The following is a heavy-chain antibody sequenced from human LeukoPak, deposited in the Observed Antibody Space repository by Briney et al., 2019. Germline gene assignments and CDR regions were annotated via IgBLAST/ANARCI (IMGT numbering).Heavy chain of an antibody. Sequence: GGSLRLSCAASGFTVSNNYMSWVRQAPGKGLEWVSLIYGGGTTYYADPVKGRFTISSDSSKNTLYLQMNSLRAEDTAVYYCARAPNYGDYGGQWGRGTLVTVSS. J-gene: IGHJ4*02. D-gene: IGHD4-17*01. CDR1: GFTVSNNY. V-gene: IGHV3-53*01. CDR3: ARAPNYGDYGGQ. CDR2: IYGGGTT.